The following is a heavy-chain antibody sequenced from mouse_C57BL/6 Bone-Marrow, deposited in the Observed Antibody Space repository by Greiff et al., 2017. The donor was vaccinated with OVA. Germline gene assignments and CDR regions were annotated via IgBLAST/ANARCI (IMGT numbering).Heavy chain of an antibody. CDR3: ARGDGYYVGPYFDY. Sequence: VKLMESGAELVKPGASVKISCKASGYAFSSYWMNWVKQRPGKGLEWIGQIYPGDGDTNYNGKFKGKATLTADKSSSTAYMQLSSLTSEDSAVYFCARGDGYYVGPYFDYWGQGTTLTVSS. J-gene: IGHJ2*01. CDR2: IYPGDGDT. V-gene: IGHV1-80*01. CDR1: GYAFSSYW. D-gene: IGHD2-3*01.